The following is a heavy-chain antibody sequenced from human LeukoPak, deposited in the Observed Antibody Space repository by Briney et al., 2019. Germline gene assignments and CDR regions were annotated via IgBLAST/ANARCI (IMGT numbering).Heavy chain of an antibody. D-gene: IGHD2-2*01. Sequence: GGSLRLSCAASGFFVSNNYMSWVRQAPGKGLEWVSAISGSGGSTYYADSVKGRFTISRDNSKNTLYLQMNSLRAEDTAVYYCARDTSYQLLWAIDAFDIWGQGTMVTVSS. J-gene: IGHJ3*02. CDR2: ISGSGGST. V-gene: IGHV3-23*01. CDR1: GFFVSNNY. CDR3: ARDTSYQLLWAIDAFDI.